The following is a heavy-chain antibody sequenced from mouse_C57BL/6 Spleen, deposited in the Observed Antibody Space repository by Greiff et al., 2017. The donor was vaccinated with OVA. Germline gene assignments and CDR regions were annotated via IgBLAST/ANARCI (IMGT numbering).Heavy chain of an antibody. CDR2: IYPGVGDT. Sequence: QVQLQQSGAELVKPGASVKISCKASGYAFSSYWMNWVKQRPGKGLEWIGQIYPGVGDTNYNGKFKGKATLTADKSSSTAYMQLSSLTSEDSAVYFCARSGITTVVDAMDYWGQGTSVTVSS. J-gene: IGHJ4*01. V-gene: IGHV1-80*01. CDR3: ARSGITTVVDAMDY. D-gene: IGHD1-1*01. CDR1: GYAFSSYW.